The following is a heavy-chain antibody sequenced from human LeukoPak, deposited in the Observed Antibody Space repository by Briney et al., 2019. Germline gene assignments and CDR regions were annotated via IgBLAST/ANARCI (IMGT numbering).Heavy chain of an antibody. J-gene: IGHJ6*03. Sequence: GGSLRLSCAASGFTFSTYGMHWVRQAPGKGLVWVALIWYDESLKCSADSVKGRFTISRDNSKNTLFLQLNSLRAEDTAVYYCATYVGYCSSSDCPYYDVDVWGKGTRVIVSS. V-gene: IGHV3-33*08. CDR1: GFTFSTYG. CDR3: ATYVGYCSSSDCPYYDVDV. CDR2: IWYDESLK. D-gene: IGHD2-2*03.